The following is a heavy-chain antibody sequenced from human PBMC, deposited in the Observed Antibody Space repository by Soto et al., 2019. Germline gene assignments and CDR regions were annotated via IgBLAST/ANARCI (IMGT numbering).Heavy chain of an antibody. J-gene: IGHJ4*02. D-gene: IGHD1-7*01. Sequence: SETLSLTCAVYGGSFSGYYWIWIRQPPGKGLEWIGEITHSGSTNYNPSLKSRVTISVDTSKNQFSLKLSSVTAADTAVYYCARLHRLELQVDYWGQGTLVTVSS. V-gene: IGHV4-34*01. CDR2: ITHSGST. CDR3: ARLHRLELQVDY. CDR1: GGSFSGYY.